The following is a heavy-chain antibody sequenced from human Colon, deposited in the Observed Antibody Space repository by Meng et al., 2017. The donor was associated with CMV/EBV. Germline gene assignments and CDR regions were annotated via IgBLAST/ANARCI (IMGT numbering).Heavy chain of an antibody. CDR3: ARLIKRWGHFDY. CDR1: GDSISSSSYY. Sequence: QLQLQESGPGLLKPSDTLSLTCSVSGDSISSSSYYWGWIRQPPGKGLEWIGIIYFDGSTYYNVSLNSRVTISVDTSKNQFSLKLNSVTAADTAVYYCARLIKRWGHFDYWGQGSLVTVSS. J-gene: IGHJ4*02. CDR2: IYFDGST. D-gene: IGHD1-26*01. V-gene: IGHV4-39*07.